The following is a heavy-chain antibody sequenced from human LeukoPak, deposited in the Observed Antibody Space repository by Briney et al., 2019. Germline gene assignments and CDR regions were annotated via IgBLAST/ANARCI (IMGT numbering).Heavy chain of an antibody. CDR2: IDPSDSYT. J-gene: IGHJ4*02. CDR1: GYSFTSYW. V-gene: IGHV5-10-1*01. D-gene: IGHD3-10*01. Sequence: GESLRISCKGSGYSFTSYWISWVRQLHGKGLEWMGRIDPSDSYTNYSPSFQGHVTISADKSISTAYLQWSSLKASDTAMYYCARHDPGDEALDYWGQGTLVTVSS. CDR3: ARHDPGDEALDY.